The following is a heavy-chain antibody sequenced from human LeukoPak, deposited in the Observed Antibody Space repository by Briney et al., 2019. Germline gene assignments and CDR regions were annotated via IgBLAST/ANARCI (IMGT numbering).Heavy chain of an antibody. Sequence: SETPSDSRTVSGGSTCSGVGYWSWIRQPPGKGLEWIGYIYYSGSTYYNPSLKSRVTISVDTSKNQFSLKLSSVTAADTAVYYCARVHMITFGGVIVRGEVVDHWGQGTLVTVSS. CDR2: IYYSGST. D-gene: IGHD3-16*02. CDR1: GGSTCSGVGY. J-gene: IGHJ4*02. V-gene: IGHV4-30-4*01. CDR3: ARVHMITFGGVIVRGEVVDH.